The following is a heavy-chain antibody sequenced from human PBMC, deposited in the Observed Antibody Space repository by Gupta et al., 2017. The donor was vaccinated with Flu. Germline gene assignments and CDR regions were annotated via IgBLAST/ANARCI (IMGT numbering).Heavy chain of an antibody. CDR3: ARDPLGGVCTNGVCKDDY. D-gene: IGHD2-8*01. V-gene: IGHV3-53*02. CDR2: IYSGGST. J-gene: IGHJ4*02. CDR1: GFTVSSNY. Sequence: EVQLVETGGGLIQPGGSLRLSCAASGFTVSSNYMSWVRQAPGKGLEWVSVIYSGGSTYYADSVKGRFTISRDNAKNTLYLQMNSLRAEDTAVYYCARDPLGGVCTNGVCKDDYWGQGTLVTVSS.